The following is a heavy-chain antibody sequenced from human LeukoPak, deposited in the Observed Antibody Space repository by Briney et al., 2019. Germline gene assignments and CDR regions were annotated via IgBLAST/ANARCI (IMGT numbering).Heavy chain of an antibody. J-gene: IGHJ4*02. Sequence: PGGSLRLSCAASGFTVSSNYMSWVRQAPGKGLEWVSSMSSSSGLIYYGDSVKGRFTVSRDNAKRSLYLQMNSLRADDTAVYYCAREFDGSASGAGYWGQGTLVTVSS. CDR2: MSSSSGLI. V-gene: IGHV3-21*01. CDR3: AREFDGSASGAGY. D-gene: IGHD1-26*01. CDR1: GFTVSSNY.